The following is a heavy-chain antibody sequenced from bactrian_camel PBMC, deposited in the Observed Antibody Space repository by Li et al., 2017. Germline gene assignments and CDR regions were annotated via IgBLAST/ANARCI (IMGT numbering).Heavy chain of an antibody. D-gene: IGHD1*01. CDR1: GLTSTSNC. Sequence: GSLRQSCQISGLTSTSNCMGWFRQVSGKKREAVAVLNHDGTLKYAESVEGRFTISKDNAKNTLYLEMSSLKPEDTAIYYCAADLRADFCLRLRGDDSRGVGPIYYNMAYWGKGTQVTVS. CDR2: LNHDGTL. V-gene: IGHV3S53*01. J-gene: IGHJ7*01.